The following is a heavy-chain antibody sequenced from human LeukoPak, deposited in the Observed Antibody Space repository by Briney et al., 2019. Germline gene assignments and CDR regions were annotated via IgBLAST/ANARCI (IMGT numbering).Heavy chain of an antibody. CDR2: VSGSGSST. D-gene: IGHD2-21*02. Sequence: GGSLRLSCAASGFTFDDYAMHWVRQAPGKGLEWVSLVSGSGSSTFYADSVKGRFTISRDNSKNTLYLQMNSLRAEDTAIYYCAMTLDYWGQGTLVTVSS. J-gene: IGHJ4*02. CDR1: GFTFDDYA. V-gene: IGHV3-23*01. CDR3: AMTLDY.